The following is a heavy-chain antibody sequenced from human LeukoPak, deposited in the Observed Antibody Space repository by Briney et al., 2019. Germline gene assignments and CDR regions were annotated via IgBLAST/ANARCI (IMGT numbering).Heavy chain of an antibody. CDR2: IIPILGIA. Sequence: SVKVSCKASGYTFTGYYMHWVRQAPGQGLEWMGRIIPILGIANYAQKFQGRVTITADKSTSTAYMELSSLRSEDTAVYYCARDRATFANYYYYGMDVWGQGTTVTVSS. V-gene: IGHV1-69*04. CDR3: ARDRATFANYYYYGMDV. CDR1: GYTFTGYY. D-gene: IGHD1-1*01. J-gene: IGHJ6*02.